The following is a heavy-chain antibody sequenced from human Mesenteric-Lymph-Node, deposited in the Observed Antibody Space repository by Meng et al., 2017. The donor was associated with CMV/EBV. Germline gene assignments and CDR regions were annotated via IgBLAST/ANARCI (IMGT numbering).Heavy chain of an antibody. V-gene: IGHV3-20*04. J-gene: IGHJ4*02. CDR2: VNWNGGRT. D-gene: IGHD5-18*01. CDR1: GFTFDDYG. CDR3: VRGGYRYGYAFDC. Sequence: GESLKISCPASGFTFDDYGLSWVRQAPGKGLEWVSGVNWNGGRTCYADSVKGRFTISRDNAKSTLYLQMNSLRDEDTAMYYCVRGGYRYGYAFDCWGQGTLVTVSS.